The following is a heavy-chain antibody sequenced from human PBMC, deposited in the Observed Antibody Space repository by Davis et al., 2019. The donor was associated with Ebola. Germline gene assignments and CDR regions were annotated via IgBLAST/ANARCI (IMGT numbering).Heavy chain of an antibody. D-gene: IGHD4-23*01. CDR1: RFTFSSYA. CDR3: VKGAGGNSYYYYGMDV. V-gene: IGHV3-64D*08. J-gene: IGHJ6*02. Sequence: PGGSLRLSCSASRFTFSSYAMHWVRQAPGKGLEYVSAISSNGGSTYYADSVKGRFTISRDNSKNTLYLQMSSLRAEDTAVYYCVKGAGGNSYYYYGMDVWGQGTTVTVSS. CDR2: ISSNGGST.